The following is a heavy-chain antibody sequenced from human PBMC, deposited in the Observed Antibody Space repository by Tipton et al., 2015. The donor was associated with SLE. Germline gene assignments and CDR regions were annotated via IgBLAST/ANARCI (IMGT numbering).Heavy chain of an antibody. CDR3: ARSFTILGGGTYYYGGMDV. Sequence: QLVQSGGGVVQPGRSLRLSCAASGFTFNNYGMHWVRQAPGKGLEWVAVIYRGGSSTYYADSAKGRLTISRDNSKNTLYLQMNSLRAEDTAVYYCARSFTILGGGTYYYGGMDVWGQGTTVTVSS. CDR2: IYRGGSST. J-gene: IGHJ6*02. CDR1: GFTFNNYG. V-gene: IGHV3-NL1*01. D-gene: IGHD3-3*01.